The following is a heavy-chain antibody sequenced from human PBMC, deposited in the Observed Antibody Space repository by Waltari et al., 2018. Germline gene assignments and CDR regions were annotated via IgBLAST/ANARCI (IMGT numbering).Heavy chain of an antibody. CDR3: ARDIYGSGSYQFDY. J-gene: IGHJ4*02. V-gene: IGHV3-30*01. D-gene: IGHD3-10*01. CDR2: ISYDGSDK. Sequence: QVQLVESGGGVVQPVRALRLSCAACGWPFMTYAMHWVRQAQGKGLEVVLIISYDGSDKYYADSVKGRFTISRDNSKNTLYLQMNSLRTEDTALYYCARDIYGSGSYQFDYWGQGTLVTVSS. CDR1: GWPFMTYA.